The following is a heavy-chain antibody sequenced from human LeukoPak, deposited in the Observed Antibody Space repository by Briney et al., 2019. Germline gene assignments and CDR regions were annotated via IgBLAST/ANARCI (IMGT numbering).Heavy chain of an antibody. J-gene: IGHJ4*02. CDR2: ISAYNGNT. D-gene: IGHD2-2*02. CDR1: GYTFTSYG. CDR3: ARRADYGRGYCSSTSCYRGFDY. V-gene: IGHV1-18*01. Sequence: ASVKVSCKASGYTFTSYGISWVRQAPGQGLEWMGWISAYNGNTNYAQKLQDRVTMTTDTSTSTAYMELRSLRSDDTAVYYCARRADYGRGYCSSTSCYRGFDYWGQGTLVTVSS.